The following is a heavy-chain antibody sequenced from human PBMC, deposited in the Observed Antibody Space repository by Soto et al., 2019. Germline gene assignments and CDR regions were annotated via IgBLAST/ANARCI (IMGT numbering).Heavy chain of an antibody. CDR3: ATTLQQLAYFDY. CDR1: GGTFSSDS. D-gene: IGHD6-13*01. V-gene: IGHV1-69*02. CDR2: IIPLRGIT. J-gene: IGHJ4*02. Sequence: QVQLGQSGAEVKKPGSSVKVSCKASGGTFSSDSISWVRQAPGQGLEWVGRIIPLRGITKYAQKFQGRVAITAGKSTITVYMALSSLRSDDKAVYYCATTLQQLAYFDYWGQGTLVTVSS.